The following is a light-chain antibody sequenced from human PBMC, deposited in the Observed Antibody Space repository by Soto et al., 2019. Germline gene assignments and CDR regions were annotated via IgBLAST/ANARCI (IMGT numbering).Light chain of an antibody. CDR3: CSYAGSSTNVV. Sequence: QSALTQPASVSGSPGQSITISCTGTTSDVGSYNLVSWYQQHPGKAPKLMFYEVSKRPSGVSNRFSGSKSGNTASLTISGLQAEDEADYYCCSYAGSSTNVVFGGGTKLTVL. CDR2: EVS. J-gene: IGLJ2*01. V-gene: IGLV2-23*02. CDR1: TSDVGSYNL.